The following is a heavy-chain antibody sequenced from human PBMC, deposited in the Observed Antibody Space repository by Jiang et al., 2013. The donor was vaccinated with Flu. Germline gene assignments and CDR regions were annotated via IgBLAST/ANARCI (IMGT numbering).Heavy chain of an antibody. V-gene: IGHV4-61*01. CDR2: IYYGGST. CDR1: GGSVSSGSYY. J-gene: IGHJ4*02. CDR3: ARVVVVGAELDY. Sequence: VQLVESGPGLVKPSETLSLTCTVSGGSVSSGSYYWSWIRQPPGKGLEWIGYIYYGGSTNYNPSLKSRVTISVDTSKNQFSLNLNSVTAADTAVYYCARVVVVGAELDYWGQGTLVTVSS. D-gene: IGHD3-22*01.